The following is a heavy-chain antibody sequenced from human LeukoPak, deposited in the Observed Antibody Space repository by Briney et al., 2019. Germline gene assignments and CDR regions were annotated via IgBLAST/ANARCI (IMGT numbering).Heavy chain of an antibody. Sequence: PGGSLRLSCGASGFSFTTYWMGWARQAPGKGLEWVANIKQDGTEKYYVDSVKGRSTISRDNAKNSLYLQMNSLRVEDTAVYYCAKLAKYFYGSETYYFFEHWGQGTPVTASS. D-gene: IGHD3-10*01. CDR2: IKQDGTEK. V-gene: IGHV3-7*01. CDR1: GFSFTTYW. J-gene: IGHJ4*02. CDR3: AKLAKYFYGSETYYFFEH.